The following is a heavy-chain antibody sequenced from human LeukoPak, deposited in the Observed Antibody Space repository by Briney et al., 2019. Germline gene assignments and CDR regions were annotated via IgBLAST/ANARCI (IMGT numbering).Heavy chain of an antibody. Sequence: GASVKVSCKASGYTFTCYYMHWVRQATGQGLEWMGWMNPNSGNTGYAQKFQGRVTMTRDTSISTAYMELSSLRSEDTAVYYCARGFSGWFDYWGQGTLVTVSS. CDR1: GYTFTCYY. CDR3: ARGFSGWFDY. V-gene: IGHV1-8*02. CDR2: MNPNSGNT. D-gene: IGHD6-19*01. J-gene: IGHJ4*02.